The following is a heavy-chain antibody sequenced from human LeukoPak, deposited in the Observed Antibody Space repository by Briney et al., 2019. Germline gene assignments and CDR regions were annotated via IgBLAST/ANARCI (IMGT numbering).Heavy chain of an antibody. Sequence: EASVKVSCKASGYTFTGYYMHWVRQAPGQGLEWMGWINPNSGGTNYAQKFQGWVTMTRDTSISTAYMELSRLRSDDTAVYYCARGRVPVYSGSYYHDAFDIWGQGTMVTVSS. V-gene: IGHV1-2*04. CDR3: ARGRVPVYSGSYYHDAFDI. J-gene: IGHJ3*02. CDR2: INPNSGGT. CDR1: GYTFTGYY. D-gene: IGHD1-26*01.